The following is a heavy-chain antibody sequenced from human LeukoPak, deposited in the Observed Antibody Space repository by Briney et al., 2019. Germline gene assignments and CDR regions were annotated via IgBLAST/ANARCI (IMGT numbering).Heavy chain of an antibody. Sequence: SETLSLTCTVSGGSISSGGYYWSWIRQPAGKGLEWIGRIYTSGSTNYNPSLKSRVTISVDTSKNQFSLKLSSVTAADTAVYYCARGGTYYDILTGYYPTGMDVWGQGTTVTVSS. V-gene: IGHV4-61*02. D-gene: IGHD3-9*01. CDR2: IYTSGST. J-gene: IGHJ6*02. CDR3: ARGGTYYDILTGYYPTGMDV. CDR1: GGSISSGGYY.